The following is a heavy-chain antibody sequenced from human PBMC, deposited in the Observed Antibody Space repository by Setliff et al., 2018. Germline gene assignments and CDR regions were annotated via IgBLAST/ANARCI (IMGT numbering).Heavy chain of an antibody. D-gene: IGHD3-10*01. CDR2: IYHDGND. V-gene: IGHV4-59*12. CDR1: GGSISTYF. Sequence: SETLSLTCTVSGGSISTYFWSWIRQPPGKGLEWIGEIYHDGNDKYTPSVHYSRSPKSRVTISIDKSNNHVSLKLTSMTAADTAVYYCARDVGGEGYSDYWCQGTLVTVSS. J-gene: IGHJ4*02. CDR3: ARDVGGEGYSDY.